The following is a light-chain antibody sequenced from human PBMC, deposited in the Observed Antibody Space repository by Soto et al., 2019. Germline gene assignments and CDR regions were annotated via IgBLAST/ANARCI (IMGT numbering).Light chain of an antibody. CDR1: SSDVGGYNS. Sequence: QLVLTQPPSASGSPGQSVTISCTGTSSDVGGYNSVSWYQQHPGKAPKLMISEVSKRPSGVPDRFSGSKSGNTASLTVSGLQAEDEADYYCSSYAVNDNLVFGGGTKLTVL. CDR2: EVS. J-gene: IGLJ2*01. V-gene: IGLV2-8*01. CDR3: SSYAVNDNLV.